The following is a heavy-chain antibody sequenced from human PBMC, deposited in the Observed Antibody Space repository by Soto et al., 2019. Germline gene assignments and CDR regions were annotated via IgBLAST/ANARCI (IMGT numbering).Heavy chain of an antibody. CDR2: IYYSGGT. CDR3: ARAKAPLYSSSWYWFDP. Sequence: PSETLSLTCTVSGDSISSYYWSWIRQPPGKGLEWIGYIYYSGGTNHNPSLKSRVTISVDTSKNQFSLKLSSVTAADTAVYYCARAKAPLYSSSWYWFDPWGQGTLVTVSS. CDR1: GDSISSYY. D-gene: IGHD6-13*01. V-gene: IGHV4-59*08. J-gene: IGHJ5*02.